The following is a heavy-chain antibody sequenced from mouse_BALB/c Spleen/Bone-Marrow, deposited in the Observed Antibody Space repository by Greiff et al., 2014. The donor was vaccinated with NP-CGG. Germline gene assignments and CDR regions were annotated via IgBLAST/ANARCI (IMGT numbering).Heavy chain of an antibody. V-gene: IGHV2-9*02. CDR1: GFSFTSYG. D-gene: IGHD1-2*01. CDR2: IWADGST. J-gene: IGHJ4*01. Sequence: QVQLKESGPGLVAPSQSLSITCTVSGFSFTSYGVHWVRQPPGKGLEWLGVIWADGSTNYNSALMSRLSIRKDNSKSQVFLKMNSLQTDDTAMYDGARITTATGAMDYWGQGTSVTVSS. CDR3: ARITTATGAMDY.